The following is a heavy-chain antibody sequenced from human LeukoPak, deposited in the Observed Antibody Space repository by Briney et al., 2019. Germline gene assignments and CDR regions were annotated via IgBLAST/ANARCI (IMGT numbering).Heavy chain of an antibody. CDR1: GGSISSYY. Sequence: PSETLSLTCTVSGGSISSYYWSWIRQPPGKGLEWIGYIYYSGSTNYNPSLKSRVTISVDTSKNQFSLKLSSVTAADTAVYYCAREKVDTAMASDAFDIWGQGTMVTVSS. CDR2: IYYSGST. J-gene: IGHJ3*02. CDR3: AREKVDTAMASDAFDI. V-gene: IGHV4-59*12. D-gene: IGHD5-18*01.